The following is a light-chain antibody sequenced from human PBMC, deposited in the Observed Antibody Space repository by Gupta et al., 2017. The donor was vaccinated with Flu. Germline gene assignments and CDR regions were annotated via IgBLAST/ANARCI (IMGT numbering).Light chain of an antibody. J-gene: IGKJ2*03. CDR1: QSISSW. CDR3: QQYNSYSGYS. Sequence: DIQMTQSPSTLSASVGDRVTITCRASQSISSWLAWYQQKPGKAPKLLIYKASSLESGVPSRFSGSGSGTEFTLTISSLQPDDFATYYCQQYNSYSGYSFGRGPSWRSN. V-gene: IGKV1-5*03. CDR2: KAS.